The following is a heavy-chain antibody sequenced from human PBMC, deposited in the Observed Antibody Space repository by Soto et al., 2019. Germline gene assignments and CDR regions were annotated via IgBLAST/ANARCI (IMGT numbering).Heavy chain of an antibody. V-gene: IGHV4-59*01. CDR3: ARESAATSKGSRGFDY. CDR2: IYYSGIT. Sequence: SETLSLTCTVSGGSISSYYWSWIRQPPGKGLEWIGYIYYSGITNYNPSLKSRVTISVDTSKNQFSLKLSSVTAADTAVYYCARESAATSKGSRGFDYWGQGPTVTV. J-gene: IGHJ4*02. CDR1: GGSISSYY.